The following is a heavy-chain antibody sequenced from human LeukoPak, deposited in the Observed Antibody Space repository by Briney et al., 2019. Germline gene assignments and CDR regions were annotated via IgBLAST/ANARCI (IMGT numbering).Heavy chain of an antibody. CDR2: INPSGGST. V-gene: IGHV1-46*01. CDR3: AREPVAGVDY. J-gene: IGHJ4*02. D-gene: IGHD6-19*01. Sequence: ASVKVSCKASGYSFTGYYMHWVRQAPGQGLEWMGIINPSGGSTSCARKFQGRVTMTRDTSTSTVYMELSSLRSEDTAVYYCAREPVAGVDYWGQGTLVTVSS. CDR1: GYSFTGYY.